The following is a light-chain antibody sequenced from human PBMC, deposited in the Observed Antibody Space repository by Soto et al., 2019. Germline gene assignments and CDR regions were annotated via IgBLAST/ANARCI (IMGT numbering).Light chain of an antibody. Sequence: EIVMTQSPATLSVSPGERATLSCRASQSVSGNLAWYQQKPGQAPRLLIYGASARATGIPARFSGSGSGTELTLTISSLQSEDFALYYCQQYNNWRKTFGQGTKVEIK. CDR1: QSVSGN. V-gene: IGKV3-15*01. J-gene: IGKJ1*01. CDR2: GAS. CDR3: QQYNNWRKT.